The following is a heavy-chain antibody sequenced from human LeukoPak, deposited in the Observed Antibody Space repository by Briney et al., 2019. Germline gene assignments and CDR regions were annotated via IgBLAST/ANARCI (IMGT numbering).Heavy chain of an antibody. V-gene: IGHV3-21*04. J-gene: IGHJ3*02. Sequence: PGGSLRLSCAASGFTFSSYSMNWVRQAPGKGLEWVSSISSSSSYIYYADSVKGRFTISRDNSKNTLYLQMNSLRAEDTAVYYCAKVIVVVPAAITLGNAFDIWGQGTMVTVSS. CDR1: GFTFSSYS. CDR3: AKVIVVVPAAITLGNAFDI. CDR2: ISSSSSYI. D-gene: IGHD2-2*02.